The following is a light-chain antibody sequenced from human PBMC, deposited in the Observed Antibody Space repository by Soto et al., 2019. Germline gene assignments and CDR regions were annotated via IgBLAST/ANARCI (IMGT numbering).Light chain of an antibody. CDR1: TGDIGNYNF. V-gene: IGLV2-8*01. CDR2: EVN. CDR3: SSHGGNSPYV. Sequence: QSALTQPPSASGSPGQSVAISCTGTTGDIGNYNFVSWYQQHPGKAPKLLIFEVNKRPSGVPDRFSGSKSGNTAPLTVSGLQAEDEADYYCSSHGGNSPYVFGTGTKLTVL. J-gene: IGLJ1*01.